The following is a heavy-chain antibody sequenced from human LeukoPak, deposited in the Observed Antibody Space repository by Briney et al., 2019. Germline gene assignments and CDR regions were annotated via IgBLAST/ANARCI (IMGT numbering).Heavy chain of an antibody. CDR1: GYTFTSYG. D-gene: IGHD6-13*01. J-gene: IGHJ6*02. CDR3: ARDYPPKGSSSWYFYYYGMDV. CDR2: ISAYNGNT. Sequence: ASVKVSCKASGYTFTSYGISWVRQAPGQGLEWLGWISAYNGNTNYAQKLQGRVTMTTDTSTSTAYKELRSLRSDDTAVYYCARDYPPKGSSSWYFYYYGMDVWGQGTTVTVSS. V-gene: IGHV1-18*01.